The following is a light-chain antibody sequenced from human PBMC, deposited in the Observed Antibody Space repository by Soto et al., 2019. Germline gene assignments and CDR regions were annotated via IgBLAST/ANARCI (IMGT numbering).Light chain of an antibody. CDR2: GAS. CDR3: QQYGSSPRT. CDR1: QSVSSSY. J-gene: IGKJ1*01. V-gene: IGKV3-20*01. Sequence: DIVLTQSPCTLSLSPGERATRSCSASQSVSSSYLAWYQQKPGQAPRLLIYGASSRATGIPDKFSGSGSGTDFTLTISRLEPEDFAVYYCQQYGSSPRTFGQGTKVDIK.